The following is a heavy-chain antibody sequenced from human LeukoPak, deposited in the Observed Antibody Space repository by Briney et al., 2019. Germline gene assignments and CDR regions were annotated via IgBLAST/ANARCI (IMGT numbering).Heavy chain of an antibody. CDR3: AGDQQWQLLSY. CDR2: VDPEDHET. J-gene: IGHJ4*02. V-gene: IGHV1-24*01. CDR1: GNTLSELS. Sequence: ASVTVSCTVSGNTLSELSLHWVRQASGIGLEWMGGVDPEDHETICAPKCEGRVTMAEDTSTDTAYMELSSLRPEDTAVYYCAGDQQWQLLSYWGQGTLVTVSS. D-gene: IGHD6-19*01.